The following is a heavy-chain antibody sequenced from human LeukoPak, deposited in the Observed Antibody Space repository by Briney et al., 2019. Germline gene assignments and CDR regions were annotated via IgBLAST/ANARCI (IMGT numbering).Heavy chain of an antibody. CDR3: ARHETGNNYGLDY. CDR1: GLTFSSYW. D-gene: IGHD5-18*01. Sequence: PGGSLRLSCAASGLTFSSYWMTWVRQAPGKGPEWVANIKEDGSEKYYVDSVKGRFTISRDNAKNSLFLQMNSLRAEDTAVYYCARHETGNNYGLDYWGQGALVTVSS. V-gene: IGHV3-7*01. CDR2: IKEDGSEK. J-gene: IGHJ4*02.